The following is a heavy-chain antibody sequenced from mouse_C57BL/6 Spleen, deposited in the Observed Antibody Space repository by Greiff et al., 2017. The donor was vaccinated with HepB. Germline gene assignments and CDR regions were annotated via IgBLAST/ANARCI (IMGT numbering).Heavy chain of an antibody. CDR1: GYTFTSYW. Sequence: QVQLQRPGTELVKPWASVKLSCKASGYTFTSYWMHWVKQRPGQGLEWIGNINPSNGGTNYNEKFKSKATLTVDKSSSTAYMQLSSLTSEDSAVYYCARWIYGNYWYFDVWGTGTTVTVSS. V-gene: IGHV1-53*01. CDR3: ARWIYGNYWYFDV. CDR2: INPSNGGT. D-gene: IGHD2-1*01. J-gene: IGHJ1*03.